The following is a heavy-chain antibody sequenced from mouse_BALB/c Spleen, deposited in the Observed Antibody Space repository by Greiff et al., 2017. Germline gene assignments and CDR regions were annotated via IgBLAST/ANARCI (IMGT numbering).Heavy chain of an antibody. CDR2: INPSTGYT. D-gene: IGHD1-3*01. Sequence: VQLVESGAELVKPGASVKMSCKASGYTFTSYWMHWVKQRPGQGLEWIGYINPSTGYTEYNQKFKDKATLTADKSSSTAYMQLSSLTSEDSAVYYCARSGYYAMDYWGQGTPVTVSS. CDR1: GYTFTSYW. J-gene: IGHJ4*01. V-gene: IGHV1-7*01. CDR3: ARSGYYAMDY.